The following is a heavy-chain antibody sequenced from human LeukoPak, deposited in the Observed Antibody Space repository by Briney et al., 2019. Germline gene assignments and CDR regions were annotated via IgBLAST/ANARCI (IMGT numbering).Heavy chain of an antibody. J-gene: IGHJ6*03. CDR2: INHSGST. D-gene: IGHD3-10*01. Sequence: PSETLSPTCAVYGGSFSGYYWSWIRQPPGKGLEWIGEINHSGSTNYNPSLKSRVTISVDTSKNQFSLKLSSVTAADTAVYYCARGPAGIGEYYMDVWGKGTTVTVSS. V-gene: IGHV4-34*01. CDR3: ARGPAGIGEYYMDV. CDR1: GGSFSGYY.